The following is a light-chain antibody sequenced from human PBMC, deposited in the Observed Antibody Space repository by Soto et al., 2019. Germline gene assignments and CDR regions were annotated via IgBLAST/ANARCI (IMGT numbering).Light chain of an antibody. CDR3: QQYGSSGT. CDR1: ERVYSN. J-gene: IGKJ1*01. Sequence: EIVMTQFPATLSVSPGERVSLSCRASERVYSNLAWYQQRPGQAPRLLIYGAATRATGVRARFSGSGSGTDFTLTISRLEPEDFAVYYCQQYGSSGTFGQGTKVDIK. V-gene: IGKV3-15*01. CDR2: GAA.